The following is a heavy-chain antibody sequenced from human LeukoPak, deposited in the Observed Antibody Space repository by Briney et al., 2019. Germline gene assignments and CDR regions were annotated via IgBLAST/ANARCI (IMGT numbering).Heavy chain of an antibody. CDR3: ARYCSGGNCYSPTSYFDY. CDR1: GGSISSYY. D-gene: IGHD2-15*01. V-gene: IGHV4-59*08. Sequence: PSETLSLTCTVSGGSISSYYWSWIRQPPGKGLEWIGYIYYSGSTNYNPSLKSRVTISVDTSKNQFSLKLSSVTAADTAVYYCARYCSGGNCYSPTSYFDYWGQGTLVTVSS. CDR2: IYYSGST. J-gene: IGHJ4*02.